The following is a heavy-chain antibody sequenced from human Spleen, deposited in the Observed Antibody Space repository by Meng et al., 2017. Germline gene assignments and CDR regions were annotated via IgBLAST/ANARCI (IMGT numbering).Heavy chain of an antibody. Sequence: QLQLQESGPGLVKSSETLSLTCPVSGGSIGSNSYHWGWIRQPPGKGLEWVGTIDYSGSTNYNPSLKSRVTISVDKSKNQFSLNLSSVTAADKAVYYCAREGPHTSDAFDIWGQGRMVTVSS. D-gene: IGHD2-2*02. J-gene: IGHJ3*02. CDR3: AREGPHTSDAFDI. CDR1: GGSIGSNSYH. V-gene: IGHV4-39*07. CDR2: IDYSGST.